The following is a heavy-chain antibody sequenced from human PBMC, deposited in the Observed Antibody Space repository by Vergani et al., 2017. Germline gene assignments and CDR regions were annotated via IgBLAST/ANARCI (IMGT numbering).Heavy chain of an antibody. CDR3: ATPAVVPAATNYYGMDV. D-gene: IGHD2-2*01. J-gene: IGHJ6*02. CDR2: IDPSDSYT. V-gene: IGHV5-10-1*03. CDR1: GYSFTSYW. Sequence: EVQLVQSGAEVKKPGESLRISCKGSGYSFTSYWISWVRQKPGKGLEWMGRIDPSDSYTNYSPSFQGHVTISADKSISTAYLQWSSLKASDTAMYYCATPAVVPAATNYYGMDVWGQGTTVTVSS.